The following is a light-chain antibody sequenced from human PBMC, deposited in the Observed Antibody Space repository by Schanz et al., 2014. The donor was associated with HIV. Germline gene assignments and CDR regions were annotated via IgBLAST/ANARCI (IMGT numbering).Light chain of an antibody. CDR3: QHYGT. CDR1: QSISNN. V-gene: IGKV3-20*01. Sequence: EIVMTQSPATLYVSPGEGATLSCRASQSISNNLAWYQHKPGQAPRLLIYGASSRATGIPDRFSGSGSGTDFTLTIRRLEPEDFAVYYCQHYGTFGQGTKLEIK. CDR2: GAS. J-gene: IGKJ2*01.